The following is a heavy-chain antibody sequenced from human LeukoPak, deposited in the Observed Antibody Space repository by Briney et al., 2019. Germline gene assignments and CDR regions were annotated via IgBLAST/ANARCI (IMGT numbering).Heavy chain of an antibody. J-gene: IGHJ4*02. D-gene: IGHD1-26*01. CDR1: GGSVSRSPYY. CDR3: ARHPTKWELRLSLDY. CDR2: IYYSGST. Sequence: SETLSLTCTVSGGSVSRSPYYWGWIRQPPGKGLEWIGNIYYSGSTYYNPSLKSRVVISVDTSKNQFSLNMNSVTAADTAVYYCARHPTKWELRLSLDYWGQGTLVTVSS. V-gene: IGHV4-39*01.